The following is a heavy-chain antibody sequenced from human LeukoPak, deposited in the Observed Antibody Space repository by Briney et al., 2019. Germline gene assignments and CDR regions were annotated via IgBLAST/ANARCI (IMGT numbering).Heavy chain of an antibody. CDR3: AGAYDYYYYMDV. D-gene: IGHD3-3*01. CDR1: GGSISSYY. CDR2: IYASGST. Sequence: KTSETLSLTCTVSGGSISSYYWSWIRQPAGKGLEWLGRIYASGSTNYNPSLKRRVTMSVDTSKNQFSLKLSSVTAADTAVYYCAGAYDYYYYMDVWGKGTTVTISS. V-gene: IGHV4-4*07. J-gene: IGHJ6*03.